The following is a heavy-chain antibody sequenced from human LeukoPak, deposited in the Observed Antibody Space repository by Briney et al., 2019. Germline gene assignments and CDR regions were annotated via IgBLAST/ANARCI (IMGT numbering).Heavy chain of an antibody. CDR1: GFTFSSYG. J-gene: IGHJ4*02. D-gene: IGHD2-8*01. V-gene: IGHV3-30*03. CDR3: ARSSNFQRGPELDY. CDR2: ISYDGSNK. Sequence: PGGSLRLSCAASGFTFSSYGMHWVRQAPGKGLEWVAVISYDGSNKYYADSVKGRFTISRDNSKNTLYLQMNSLRAEDTAVYYCARSSNFQRGPELDYWGQGTLVTVSS.